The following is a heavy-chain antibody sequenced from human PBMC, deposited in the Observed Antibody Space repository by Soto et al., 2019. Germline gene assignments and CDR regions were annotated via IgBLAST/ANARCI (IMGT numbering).Heavy chain of an antibody. D-gene: IGHD1-26*01. CDR1: GGTFSSYA. CDR2: IIPIFGTA. Sequence: GASVKVSCKASGGTFSSYAISWVRQAPGQGLEWMGGIIPIFGTANYAQKFQGRVTITADKSTSTAYMELSSLRSEDTAVYYCARDVGGATPDAFDIWGQGTMVTVSS. CDR3: ARDVGGATPDAFDI. J-gene: IGHJ3*02. V-gene: IGHV1-69*06.